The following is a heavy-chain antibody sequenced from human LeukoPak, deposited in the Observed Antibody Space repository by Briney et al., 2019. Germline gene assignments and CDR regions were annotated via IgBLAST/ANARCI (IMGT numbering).Heavy chain of an antibody. J-gene: IGHJ4*02. CDR3: ARQGYSYEFDY. Sequence: GGSLRLSCAASGFTFGSYWMNWVRQAPGKGLEWVAVISYDGSNKYYADSVKGRFTISRDNSKNTLYLQMNSLRAEDTAVYYCARQGYSYEFDYWGQGTLVTVSS. V-gene: IGHV3-30-3*01. CDR2: ISYDGSNK. CDR1: GFTFGSYW. D-gene: IGHD5-18*01.